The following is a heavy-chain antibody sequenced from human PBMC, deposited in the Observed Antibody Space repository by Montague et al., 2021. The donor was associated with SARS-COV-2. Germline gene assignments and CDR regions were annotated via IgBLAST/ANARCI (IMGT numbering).Heavy chain of an antibody. CDR2: INQSGRT. CDR1: GGSFSGYY. D-gene: IGHD3-10*01. V-gene: IGHV4-34*01. J-gene: IGHJ4*02. CDR3: ARRGSSVWGVTVSAELDY. Sequence: SETLSLTCAVYGGSFSGYYWSRIRQPPEKGLEWIGEINQSGRTNNNPSLKSRVIISVDTSKNQFSLRLSSVTAADTAVYYCARRGSSVWGVTVSAELDYWGQGILVIVSS.